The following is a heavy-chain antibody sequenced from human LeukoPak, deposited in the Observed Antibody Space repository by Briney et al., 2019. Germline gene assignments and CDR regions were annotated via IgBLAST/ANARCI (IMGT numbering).Heavy chain of an antibody. CDR3: ARADCSGSTCYLRHSWFDP. CDR1: GFTLSTFD. CDR2: ISTSSRYI. V-gene: IGHV3-21*06. J-gene: IGHJ5*02. Sequence: GGSLRLSCAASGFTLSTFDMNWVRQAPGKGLEWASSISTSSRYIYYRDSVKGRFTISRDDAKNSLYLQMNSLTVEDTAVYYCARADCSGSTCYLRHSWFDPWGQGTLVTVSS. D-gene: IGHD2-2*01.